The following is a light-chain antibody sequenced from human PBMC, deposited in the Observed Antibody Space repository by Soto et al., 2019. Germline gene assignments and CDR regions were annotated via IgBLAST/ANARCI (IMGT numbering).Light chain of an antibody. CDR1: QSVSSS. Sequence: EIVLTQSPATLSLSPGERATLSCRASQSVSSSLAWYQQKPGQAPRLLIYDASNRDTGIQTRFSGSGSGTDFTLTISSLEPEDFAVYYCQQRSNWPRTFGQGNKLAI. V-gene: IGKV3-11*01. CDR3: QQRSNWPRT. CDR2: DAS. J-gene: IGKJ2*01.